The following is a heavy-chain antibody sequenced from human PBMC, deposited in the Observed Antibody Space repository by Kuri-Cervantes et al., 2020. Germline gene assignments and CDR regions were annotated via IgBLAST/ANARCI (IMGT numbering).Heavy chain of an antibody. D-gene: IGHD6-13*01. V-gene: IGHV1-3*01. J-gene: IGHJ2*01. Sequence: ASVKVSCKASGYTFTGYYMHWVRQAPGQRLEWMGWINAGNGNTKYSQKFQGRVTMTTDTSTSTAYMELRSLRSDDTAVYYCAREQQPQWGLCYFDLWGRGTLVTVSS. CDR2: INAGNGNT. CDR3: AREQQPQWGLCYFDL. CDR1: GYTFTGYY.